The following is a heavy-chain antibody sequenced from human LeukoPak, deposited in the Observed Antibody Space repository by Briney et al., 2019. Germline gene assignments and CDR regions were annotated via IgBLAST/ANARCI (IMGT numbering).Heavy chain of an antibody. CDR1: GFTFSSSW. J-gene: IGHJ4*02. CDR2: IKEDGSWK. V-gene: IGHV3-7*01. D-gene: IGHD6-19*01. CDR3: ARDRGWYHADS. Sequence: GGSLRLSCAASGFTFSSSWMGWARQAPGKGLEWVANIKEDGSWKHYAVSVQGRFTISRDNAKNSLYRQMNSLRAEDTAVYYCARDRGWYHADSWGQGTLVTVSS.